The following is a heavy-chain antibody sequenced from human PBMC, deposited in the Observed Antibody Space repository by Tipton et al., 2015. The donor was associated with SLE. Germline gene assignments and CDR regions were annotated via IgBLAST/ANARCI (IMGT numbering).Heavy chain of an antibody. D-gene: IGHD3-16*01. Sequence: QLVQSGPEVKQPGASVKVSCKASGYIFTRFGRSWVRQAPGQRLEWMGWISDYNGNTNYAEKVQGRVTMITDTSTSTAYMERRRLASDDTAVYYCARDLKKTFGGGSHSFDYWGQGTLVTVSS. CDR3: ARDLKKTFGGGSHSFDY. V-gene: IGHV1-18*01. J-gene: IGHJ4*02. CDR2: ISDYNGNT. CDR1: GYIFTRFG.